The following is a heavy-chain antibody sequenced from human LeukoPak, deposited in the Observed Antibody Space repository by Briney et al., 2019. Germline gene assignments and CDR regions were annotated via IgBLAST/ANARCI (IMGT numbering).Heavy chain of an antibody. D-gene: IGHD6-6*01. CDR3: AREESSSSGYYFDY. V-gene: IGHV3-21*01. CDR2: ISSLTSSI. Sequence: PGGSLRLSCAASGFTFSSYTMNWVRQAPGKWLEWVSSISSLTSSIYYTDSVKGRFTISRDNAKNSLYLQMNSLRAEDTAVYYCAREESSSSGYYFDYWGQGTLVTVSS. J-gene: IGHJ4*02. CDR1: GFTFSSYT.